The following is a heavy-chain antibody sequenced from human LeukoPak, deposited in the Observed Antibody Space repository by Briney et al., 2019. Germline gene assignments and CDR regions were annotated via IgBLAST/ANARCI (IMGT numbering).Heavy chain of an antibody. CDR2: IYYSGST. CDR1: GGSISSHY. V-gene: IGHV4-59*11. Sequence: SETLSLTCTVSGGSISSHYWSWIRQPPGKGLEWIGYIYYSGSTNYNPSLKSRVTISVDTSKNQFSLKLSSVTAADTAVYYCARGVALGRYFDWLSRIDYYYYMEVWGKGTTVTVSS. J-gene: IGHJ6*03. CDR3: ARGVALGRYFDWLSRIDYYYYMEV. D-gene: IGHD3-9*01.